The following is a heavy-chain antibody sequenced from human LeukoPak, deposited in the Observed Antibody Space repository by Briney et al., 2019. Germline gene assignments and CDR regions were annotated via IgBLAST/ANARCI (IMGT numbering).Heavy chain of an antibody. CDR3: AKDGSRRGAVAGPHDY. CDR2: ISWNSGSI. CDR1: GFTFDDYA. D-gene: IGHD6-19*01. V-gene: IGHV3-9*01. Sequence: GGSLRLSCAASGFTFDDYAMHWVRQAPGKGLEWVSGISWNSGSIGYADSVKGRFTISRDNAKNSLYLQMNSLRAEDTALYYCAKDGSRRGAVAGPHDYWGQGTLVTVSS. J-gene: IGHJ4*02.